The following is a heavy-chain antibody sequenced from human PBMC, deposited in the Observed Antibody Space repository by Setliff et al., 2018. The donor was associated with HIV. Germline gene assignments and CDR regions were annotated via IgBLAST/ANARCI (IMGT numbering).Heavy chain of an antibody. V-gene: IGHV4-4*07. CDR3: ARDRRDDYYLTAYFDS. CDR1: GGSISSHC. Sequence: PSETLSLTCTVSGGSISSHCWTWIRQSAGKGLEWIGHIHITGNTDYNPSLKSRVTISLDTARNQFSLELTSVTATDTAVYYCARDRRDDYYLTAYFDSLGQGTVVTVSS. CDR2: IHITGNT. J-gene: IGHJ4*02. D-gene: IGHD1-26*01.